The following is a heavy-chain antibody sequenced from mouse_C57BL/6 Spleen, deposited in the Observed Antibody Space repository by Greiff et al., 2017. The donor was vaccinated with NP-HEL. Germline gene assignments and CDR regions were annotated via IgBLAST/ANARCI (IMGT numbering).Heavy chain of an antibody. J-gene: IGHJ2*01. CDR2: IDPSDSYT. CDR3: ARQGGPYYFDY. V-gene: IGHV1-69*01. Sequence: QVQLQQPGAELVMPGASVKLSCKASGYTFTSYWMHWVKQRPGQGLEWIGEIDPSDSYTNYNQKFKGKSTLTVDKSSSTAYMQLSSLTSEDSAVYYCARQGGPYYFDYWGQGTTLTVSS. CDR1: GYTFTSYW.